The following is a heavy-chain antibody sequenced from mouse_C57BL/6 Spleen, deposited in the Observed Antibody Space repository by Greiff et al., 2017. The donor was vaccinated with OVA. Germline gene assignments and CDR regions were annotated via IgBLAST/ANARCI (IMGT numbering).Heavy chain of an antibody. Sequence: EVQLVESGGGLVQPKGSLKLSCAASGFTFNTYAMHWVRQAPGKGLEWVARIRSKSSNYATYYADSVKDRFTISRDDSQSMLYLQMNNLKTEDTAMYYCVRRGWLLYGDYYAMDYWGQGTSVTVSS. V-gene: IGHV10-3*01. D-gene: IGHD2-3*01. CDR3: VRRGWLLYGDYYAMDY. J-gene: IGHJ4*01. CDR1: GFTFNTYA. CDR2: IRSKSSNYAT.